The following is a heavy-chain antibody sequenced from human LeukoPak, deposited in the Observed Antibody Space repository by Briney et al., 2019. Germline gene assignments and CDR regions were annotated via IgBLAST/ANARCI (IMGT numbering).Heavy chain of an antibody. CDR1: GGSFSAYY. V-gene: IGHV4-34*01. Sequence: SETLSLTCAVYGGSFSAYYWTWIRQSPGKGLEWIGEINHSGSTNYNPSLKSRVTISVDTSKNQFSLKLSSVTAADTAVYYCATLKNCTNGVCPGNYFDYWGQGTLVTVSS. CDR3: ATLKNCTNGVCPGNYFDY. CDR2: INHSGST. D-gene: IGHD2-8*01. J-gene: IGHJ4*02.